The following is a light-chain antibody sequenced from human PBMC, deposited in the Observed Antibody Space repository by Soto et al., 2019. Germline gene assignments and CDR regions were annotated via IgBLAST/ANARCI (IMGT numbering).Light chain of an antibody. CDR3: KQSLAFPLS. CDR2: AVS. CDR1: QGINNW. V-gene: IGKV1-12*01. J-gene: IGKJ4*01. Sequence: DIQMTQSPSSVSASVGDRVTITCRASQGINNWLAWYQQKPGKAPELLIYAVSYLQSGVPSRFSGSGSWTDFTLTFSSLQPEDFATYFCKQSLAFPLSFGGGTKVEIK.